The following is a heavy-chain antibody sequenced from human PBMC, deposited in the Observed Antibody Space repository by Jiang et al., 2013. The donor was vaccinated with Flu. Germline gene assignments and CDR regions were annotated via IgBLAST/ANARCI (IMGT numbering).Heavy chain of an antibody. Sequence: SCEASGNSFTDYDLNWVRQAPGQGLEWMGRISPNTGGTNYAQKFQGRVTMTRDTSISTAYMELSSLRSDDTAVYYCARDPNFDYWGQGTLGHRLL. V-gene: IGHV1-2*06. CDR1: GNSFTDYD. CDR3: ARDPNFDY. CDR2: ISPNTGGT. J-gene: IGHJ4*02.